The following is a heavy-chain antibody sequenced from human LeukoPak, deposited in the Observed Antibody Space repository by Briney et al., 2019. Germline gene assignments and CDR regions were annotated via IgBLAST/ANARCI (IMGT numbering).Heavy chain of an antibody. CDR3: ARLADRFLAWGEADY. D-gene: IGHD3/OR15-3a*01. J-gene: IGHJ4*02. V-gene: IGHV5-51*01. Sequence: GESLKISCKGSGYSFTSYWIGWVRQMPGKGLEWMGIIYPGDSDTRYSPSFQGQVTISADKSISTAYLQWSSLKASDTAMYYCARLADRFLAWGEADYWGQGTLVTVSS. CDR2: IYPGDSDT. CDR1: GYSFTSYW.